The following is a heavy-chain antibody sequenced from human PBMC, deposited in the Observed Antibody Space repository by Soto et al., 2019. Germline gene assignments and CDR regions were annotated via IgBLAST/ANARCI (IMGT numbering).Heavy chain of an antibody. V-gene: IGHV3-23*01. Sequence: GGSLRLSCAASGFPFINFAMSWVRQSPGKGLEWVSAISGGGTATWYADSVRGRFTISRDNSKNTVYLQMNSLRAEDTAVYYCAKFGASGSYFQFDYWGHGTLVTVSS. CDR1: GFPFINFA. J-gene: IGHJ4*01. CDR3: AKFGASGSYFQFDY. D-gene: IGHD3-10*01. CDR2: ISGGGTAT.